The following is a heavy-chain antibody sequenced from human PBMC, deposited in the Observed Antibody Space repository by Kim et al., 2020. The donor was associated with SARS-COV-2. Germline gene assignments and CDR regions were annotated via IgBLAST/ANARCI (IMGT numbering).Heavy chain of an antibody. Sequence: SVKVSCKSSFYTFPSYGMNWVRQAPGQGLEWMGWISADSGDTKYAQKLQDRVSMTTDTSTRTVYMELRNLKSNDTAVYYCARGDRYYPQQYDMDIWGQG. CDR1: FYTFPSYG. CDR2: ISADSGDT. D-gene: IGHD3-10*01. J-gene: IGHJ6*02. CDR3: ARGDRYYPQQYDMDI. V-gene: IGHV1-18*01.